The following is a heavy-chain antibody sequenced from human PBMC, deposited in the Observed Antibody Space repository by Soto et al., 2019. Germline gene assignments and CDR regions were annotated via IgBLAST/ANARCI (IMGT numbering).Heavy chain of an antibody. CDR3: ARNFGRGRGPIAFDI. CDR2: INAGNGNT. D-gene: IGHD3-16*01. CDR1: GYTFTSYA. J-gene: IGHJ3*02. V-gene: IGHV1-3*01. Sequence: ASVKVSCKASGYTFTSYAMHWVRQAPGQRLEWMGWINAGNGNTKYSQKFQGRVTITRDTSASTAYMELSSLRSEDTAVYYCARNFGRGRGPIAFDIWGQGTMVTVSS.